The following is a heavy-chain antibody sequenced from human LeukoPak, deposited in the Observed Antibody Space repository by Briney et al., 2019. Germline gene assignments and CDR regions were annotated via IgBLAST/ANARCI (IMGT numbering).Heavy chain of an antibody. CDR3: AREMTTVTYAFDI. CDR2: ISESGGTT. J-gene: IGHJ3*02. D-gene: IGHD4-17*01. Sequence: GGSLRLSCAASGFPFSDYWMSWVRQAPGKGLEWVSAISESGGTTYYADSVKGRFTISRDNSKNTLFLQMNSLRAEDTAVYYCAREMTTVTYAFDIWGQGTMVTVSS. V-gene: IGHV3-23*01. CDR1: GFPFSDYW.